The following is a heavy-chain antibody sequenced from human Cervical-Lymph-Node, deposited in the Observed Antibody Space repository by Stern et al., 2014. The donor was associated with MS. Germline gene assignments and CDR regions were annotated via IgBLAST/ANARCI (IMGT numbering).Heavy chain of an antibody. CDR2: INPSSGVT. D-gene: IGHD1-1*01. CDR3: ASRVGGTTLAR. V-gene: IGHV1-2*06. CDR1: GYTFTSYY. J-gene: IGHJ4*02. Sequence: QVQLVQSGAEVKKPGASVKVSCKTSGYTFTSYYIHWVRQASGRGLEWIGRINPSSGVTNYAPKFQGRVTMTRDTSMNTAYMELDNLTSDDTAVFYCASRVGGTTLARWGQGTLVTVSS.